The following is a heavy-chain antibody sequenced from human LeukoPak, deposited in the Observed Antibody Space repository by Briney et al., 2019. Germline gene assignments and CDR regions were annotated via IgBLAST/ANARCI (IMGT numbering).Heavy chain of an antibody. V-gene: IGHV4-59*11. CDR2: IYYSGST. Sequence: SETLSLTCTVSGGSISSHYWSWIRQPPGKGLEWIGYIYYSGSTNYNPSLKSRVTISVDTSKNQFSLKLSSVTAADTAVYYCARLSRDGYNPRRAFDIWGQGTMVTVSS. CDR1: GGSISSHY. CDR3: ARLSRDGYNPRRAFDI. D-gene: IGHD5-24*01. J-gene: IGHJ3*02.